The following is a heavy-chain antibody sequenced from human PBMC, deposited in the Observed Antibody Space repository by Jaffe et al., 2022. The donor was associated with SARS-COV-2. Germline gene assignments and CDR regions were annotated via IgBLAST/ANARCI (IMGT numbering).Heavy chain of an antibody. Sequence: QVQLVQSGAEVKKPGASVKVSCKASGYTFTSYDINWVRQATGQGLEWMGWMNPNSGNTGYAQKFQGRVTMTRNTSISTAYMELSSLRSEDTAVYYCARLGEEKRWLQLSYYYYGMDVWGQGTTVTVSS. CDR2: MNPNSGNT. CDR3: ARLGEEKRWLQLSYYYYGMDV. D-gene: IGHD5-12*01. CDR1: GYTFTSYD. V-gene: IGHV1-8*01. J-gene: IGHJ6*02.